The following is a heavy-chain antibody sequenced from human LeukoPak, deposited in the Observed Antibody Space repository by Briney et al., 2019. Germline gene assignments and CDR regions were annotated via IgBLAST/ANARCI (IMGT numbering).Heavy chain of an antibody. J-gene: IGHJ4*02. D-gene: IGHD3-10*01. CDR2: IIPIFGTA. CDR1: GGTFSSYA. CDR3: ARGQTDHYGSGSFAGDY. Sequence: SVKVSCKASGGTFSSYAISWVRQAPGQGLEWMGGIIPIFGTANYAQKFQGRVTITTDESTSTAYMELSSLRSEDTAVYYCARGQTDHYGSGSFAGDYWGQGTLVTVSS. V-gene: IGHV1-69*05.